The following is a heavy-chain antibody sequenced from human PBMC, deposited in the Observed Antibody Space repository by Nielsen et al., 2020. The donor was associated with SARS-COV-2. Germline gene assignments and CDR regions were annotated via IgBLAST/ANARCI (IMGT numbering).Heavy chain of an antibody. J-gene: IGHJ6*02. D-gene: IGHD1-1*01. V-gene: IGHV1-2*04. CDR1: GYTFTGYY. CDR3: ARDLSKYNWKSPRGGGYGMDV. CDR2: INPNSGGT. Sequence: ASVKVSCKASGYTFTGYYMHWVRQAPGQGLEWMGWINPNSGGTNYAQKFQGWVTMTRDTSISTAYMELSRLRSDDTAVYYCARDLSKYNWKSPRGGGYGMDVWGQGTTVTVSS.